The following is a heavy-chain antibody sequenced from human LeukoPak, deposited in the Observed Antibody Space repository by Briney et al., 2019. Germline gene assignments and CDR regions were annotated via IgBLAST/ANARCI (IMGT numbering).Heavy chain of an antibody. CDR1: GFTFSSYG. Sequence: GGSLRLSCAASGFTFSSYGMHWVRQAAGKGLEWVAVIWYDGSNKYYADSVKGRFTISRDNSKNTLYLQMNSLRAEDTAVYYCASSRIDYGDYDLDPWGQGTLVTVSS. V-gene: IGHV3-33*01. CDR3: ASSRIDYGDYDLDP. CDR2: IWYDGSNK. J-gene: IGHJ5*02. D-gene: IGHD4-17*01.